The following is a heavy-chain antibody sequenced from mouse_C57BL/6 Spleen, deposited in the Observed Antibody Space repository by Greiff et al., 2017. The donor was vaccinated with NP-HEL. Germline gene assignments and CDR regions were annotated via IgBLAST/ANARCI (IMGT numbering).Heavy chain of an antibody. V-gene: IGHV3-8*01. Sequence: EVKLMESGPGLAKPSQTLSLTCSVTGYSITSDYWNWIRKFPGNKLEYMGYISYSGSTYYNPSIKSRISITRDTSKNQYYLQLNSVTTEDTATYYCARQRYGSSYGYFDVWGTGTTVTVSS. CDR2: ISYSGST. D-gene: IGHD1-1*01. CDR1: GYSITSDY. CDR3: ARQRYGSSYGYFDV. J-gene: IGHJ1*03.